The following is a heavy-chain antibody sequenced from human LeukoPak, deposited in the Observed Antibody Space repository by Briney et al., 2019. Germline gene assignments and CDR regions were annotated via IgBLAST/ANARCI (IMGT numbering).Heavy chain of an antibody. D-gene: IGHD2-21*02. V-gene: IGHV3-23*01. CDR2: ISGSSGTI. Sequence: GGSLRLSCVVSGFTFTNYAMGWVRQAPGKGLEWHSFISGSSGTIYYADSVEGRFTVSRDNYRNTLYLQMNSLRADDTALYYCAREVVTAATFDYWGQGTLVAVAS. CDR3: AREVVTAATFDY. CDR1: GFTFTNYA. J-gene: IGHJ4*02.